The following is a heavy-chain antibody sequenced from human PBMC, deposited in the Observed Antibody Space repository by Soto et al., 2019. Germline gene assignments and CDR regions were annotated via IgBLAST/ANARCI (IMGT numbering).Heavy chain of an antibody. CDR3: AKEIAASATLWLDP. D-gene: IGHD6-13*01. CDR1: GFTLNYYA. J-gene: IGHJ5*02. V-gene: IGHV3-23*01. CDR2: ITSTGDT. Sequence: EVQLLESGGGLVQPGGSLRLSCAASGFTLNYYAINWVRQAPGKGLEWVSAITSTGDTYYVDSVKGRFTISRDNSKNTLYLQMNSLRAEDTAGYYCAKEIAASATLWLDPWGQGTLVTVSS.